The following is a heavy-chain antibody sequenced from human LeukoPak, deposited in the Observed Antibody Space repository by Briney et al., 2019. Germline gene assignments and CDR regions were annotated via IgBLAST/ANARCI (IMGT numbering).Heavy chain of an antibody. V-gene: IGHV3-48*04. Sequence: GGSLRLSCAASGFTFSDYSMNWVRQAPGKGLEWVSYISTSSTTIYYADSVKGRFTISRGNAKNSLYLQMNSLRAEDTAVYYCAKGAVGLGDYWGQGTLVTVSS. CDR2: ISTSSTTI. D-gene: IGHD4-23*01. CDR1: GFTFSDYS. J-gene: IGHJ4*02. CDR3: AKGAVGLGDY.